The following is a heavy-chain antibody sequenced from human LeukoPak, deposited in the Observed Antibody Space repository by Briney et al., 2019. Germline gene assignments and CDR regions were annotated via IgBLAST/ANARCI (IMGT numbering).Heavy chain of an antibody. CDR2: IYHSGST. V-gene: IGHV4-30-2*01. CDR3: ARALGYCSGGSCYSGGMDV. CDR1: GGSISGGGYS. J-gene: IGHJ6*04. D-gene: IGHD2-15*01. Sequence: SETLSLTCAVSGGSISGGGYSWSWIRQPPGKDLEWIGYIYHSGSTYYNPSLKSRVTISVDRSKNQFSLKLSSVTAADTAVYYCARALGYCSGGSCYSGGMDVWGKGTTVTVSS.